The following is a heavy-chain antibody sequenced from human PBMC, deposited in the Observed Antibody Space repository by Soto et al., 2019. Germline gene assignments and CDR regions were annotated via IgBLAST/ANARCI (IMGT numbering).Heavy chain of an antibody. V-gene: IGHV1-69*06. CDR3: ARVPLHKGYYYYYGMDV. D-gene: IGHD4-4*01. Sequence: QVQLVQSGAEVKKPGSSVKVSCKASGDTSTTYGVDWVRQAPGQGPEWMGGIIPIFGSTNYAQKFRDRVTITADKSTSTVYTEVTSLRSEDTAVYYCARVPLHKGYYYYYGMDVWGQGTTVTVSS. CDR1: GDTSTTYG. J-gene: IGHJ6*02. CDR2: IIPIFGST.